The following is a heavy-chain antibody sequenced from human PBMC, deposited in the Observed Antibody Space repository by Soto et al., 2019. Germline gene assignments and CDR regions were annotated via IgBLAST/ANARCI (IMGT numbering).Heavy chain of an antibody. CDR3: ATGGRGYSSSFPQFYFEY. Sequence: SVKVSCKASGGTFSSNAISWVRQAPGQGPEWMGGILPIFNTANYAQNFQGRVTITADESTSTSYMELTSLKSEDTAIYYCATGGRGYSSSFPQFYFEYWGQGTMVTVSS. D-gene: IGHD5-18*01. V-gene: IGHV1-69*13. CDR2: ILPIFNTA. J-gene: IGHJ4*01. CDR1: GGTFSSNA.